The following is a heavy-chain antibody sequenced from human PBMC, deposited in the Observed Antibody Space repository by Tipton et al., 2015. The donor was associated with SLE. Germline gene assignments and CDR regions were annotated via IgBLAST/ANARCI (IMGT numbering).Heavy chain of an antibody. CDR2: IYYSGSA. Sequence: TLSLACTVSGGSISSSNYYWGWIRQPPGKGLEWIGSIYYSGSAYYNPSLKSRVTISVDTSKNQFSLKLSSVTAADTAVYYCASLGGTATNYWGQGTLVTVSS. D-gene: IGHD1-7*01. CDR3: ASLGGTATNY. J-gene: IGHJ4*02. V-gene: IGHV4-39*01. CDR1: GGSISSSNYY.